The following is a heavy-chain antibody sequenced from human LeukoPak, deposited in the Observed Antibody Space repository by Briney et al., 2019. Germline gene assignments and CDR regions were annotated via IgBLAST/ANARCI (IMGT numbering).Heavy chain of an antibody. CDR3: ARVRGITIFGVVITNWFDP. CDR1: GGSINSSSYY. J-gene: IGHJ5*02. V-gene: IGHV4-39*07. D-gene: IGHD3-3*01. Sequence: SETLSLTCTVSGGSINSSSYYWGWIRQPPGKGLEWIGSIYYSGSTNYNPSLKSRVTISVDTSKNQFSLKLSSVTAADTAVYYCARVRGITIFGVVITNWFDPWGQGTLVTVSS. CDR2: IYYSGST.